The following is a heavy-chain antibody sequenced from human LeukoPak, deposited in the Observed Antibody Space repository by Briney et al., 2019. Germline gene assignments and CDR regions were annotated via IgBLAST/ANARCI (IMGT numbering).Heavy chain of an antibody. Sequence: PGGSLRLSCAASGFNFSNFWMHWVRQAPGKGLFWVSRINSDGSRTSYAESVKGRFTITRDNAKKTVYLQMNSLKVEDTAVYYCANFGAVEEAFDIWGQGTLVTVSS. V-gene: IGHV3-74*01. CDR2: INSDGSRT. CDR3: ANFGAVEEAFDI. CDR1: GFNFSNFW. J-gene: IGHJ3*02. D-gene: IGHD3-3*01.